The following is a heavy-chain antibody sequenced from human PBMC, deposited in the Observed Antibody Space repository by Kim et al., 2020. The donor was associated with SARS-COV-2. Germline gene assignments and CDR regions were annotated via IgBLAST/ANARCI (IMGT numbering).Heavy chain of an antibody. CDR1: GFTFSSYW. CDR2: IKQDGSEK. CDR3: ARDVRYDSSGYYDIFRYY. Sequence: GGSLRLSCAASGFTFSSYWMSWVRQAPGKGLEWVANIKQDGSEKYYVDSVKGRFTISRDNAKNSLYLQMNSLRAEDTAVYYCARDVRYDSSGYYDIFRYYWGQGTLVTVSS. D-gene: IGHD3-22*01. V-gene: IGHV3-7*01. J-gene: IGHJ4*02.